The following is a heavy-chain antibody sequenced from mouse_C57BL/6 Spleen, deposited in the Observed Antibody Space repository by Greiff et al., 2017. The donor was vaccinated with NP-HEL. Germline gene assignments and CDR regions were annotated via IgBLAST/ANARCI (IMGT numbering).Heavy chain of an antibody. CDR3: ARCYDGYYGYFDV. CDR1: GFTFSDYG. Sequence: EVQLQESGGGLVKPGGSLKLSCAASGFTFSDYGMHWVRQAPEKGLEWVAYISSGSSTIYYADTVKGRFTISRDNAKNTLFLQMTSLRSEDTAMYYCARCYDGYYGYFDVWGTGTTVTVSS. D-gene: IGHD2-3*01. V-gene: IGHV5-17*01. CDR2: ISSGSSTI. J-gene: IGHJ1*03.